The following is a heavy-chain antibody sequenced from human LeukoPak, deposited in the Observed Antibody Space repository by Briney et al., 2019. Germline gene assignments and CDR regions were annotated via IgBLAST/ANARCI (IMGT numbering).Heavy chain of an antibody. CDR1: GFTVSSNY. D-gene: IGHD2-2*02. V-gene: IGHV3-53*01. J-gene: IGHJ4*02. CDR2: IYSGGST. CDR3: ARSPGLVPAAIRVWFDY. Sequence: GGSLRLSCAASGFTVSSNYMSWVRQAPGKGPEWVSVIYSGGSTYDADSVNGRFTISRDNSKNTLYLQMNSLRAEDTAVYYCARSPGLVPAAIRVWFDYWGQGTLVTVSS.